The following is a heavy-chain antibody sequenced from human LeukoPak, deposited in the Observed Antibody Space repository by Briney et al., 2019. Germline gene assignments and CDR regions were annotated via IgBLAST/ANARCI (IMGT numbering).Heavy chain of an antibody. CDR3: ASSLFYYDSSGSLGY. CDR2: INWNGGST. CDR1: GFTVSSNY. D-gene: IGHD3-22*01. Sequence: GGSLRLSCAASGFTVSSNYMSWVRQAPGKGLEWVSGINWNGGSTGYADSVKGRFTISRDNAKNSLYLQMNSLRAEDTALYYCASSLFYYDSSGSLGYWGQGTLVTVSS. V-gene: IGHV3-20*04. J-gene: IGHJ4*02.